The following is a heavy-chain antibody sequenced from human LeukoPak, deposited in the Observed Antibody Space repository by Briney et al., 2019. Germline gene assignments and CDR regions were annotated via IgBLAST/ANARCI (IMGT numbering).Heavy chain of an antibody. CDR1: GFVFDDYS. Sequence: GGSLRLSCAASGFVFDDYSMHWVRQTPGKGLEWISAISWDGSGTYYAESLKGRFTISRDTSDSTLYLQMNNLRTDDAALYYCASEGGYKGPFDYWGRGTLVTVSS. CDR3: ASEGGYKGPFDY. J-gene: IGHJ4*02. D-gene: IGHD3-22*01. CDR2: ISWDGSGT. V-gene: IGHV3-43*01.